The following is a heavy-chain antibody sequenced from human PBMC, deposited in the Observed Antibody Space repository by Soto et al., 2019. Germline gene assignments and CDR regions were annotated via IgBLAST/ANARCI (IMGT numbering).Heavy chain of an antibody. V-gene: IGHV1-2*04. CDR2: INPNSGGT. J-gene: IGHJ6*02. CDR1: GYTFTGYY. D-gene: IGHD3-10*01. Sequence: ASVKVSCKASGYTFTGYYMHWVRQAPGQGLEWMGWINPNSGGTNYAQKFQGWVTMTRDTSISTAYMELSRLRSDDTAVYYCARGTYGSGSYYPERGSYYYGMDVWGQGTTVTVS. CDR3: ARGTYGSGSYYPERGSYYYGMDV.